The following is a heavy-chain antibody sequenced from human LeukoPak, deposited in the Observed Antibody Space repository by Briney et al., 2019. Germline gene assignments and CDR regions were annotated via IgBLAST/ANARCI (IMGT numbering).Heavy chain of an antibody. V-gene: IGHV3-7*01. CDR2: INQDGSEK. D-gene: IGHD3-10*01. J-gene: IGHJ4*02. Sequence: GGSLRLSCAASGFSFSSHWMTWVRQAPGKGLEWVANINQDGSEKYYVDSVKGRFTISRDNSKNSLYLQMNSLRAEGTAFYYCARTAIDSGSYYNPFDFWGQGTLVTVSS. CDR3: ARTAIDSGSYYNPFDF. CDR1: GFSFSSHW.